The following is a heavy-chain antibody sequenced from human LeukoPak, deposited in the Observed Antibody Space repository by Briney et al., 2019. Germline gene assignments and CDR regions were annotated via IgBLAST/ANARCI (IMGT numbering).Heavy chain of an antibody. CDR3: ARDGSGGSGSYYFSLFDY. D-gene: IGHD3-10*01. CDR1: GFTFSDYY. J-gene: IGHJ4*02. CDR2: IKQDGSEK. Sequence: GGSLRLSCAASGFTFSDYYMSWIRQAPGKGLEWVANIKQDGSEKYYVDSVKGRFTISRDNAKNPLHLQMNSLRAEDTAVYYCARDGSGGSGSYYFSLFDYWGQGTLVTVSS. V-gene: IGHV3-7*01.